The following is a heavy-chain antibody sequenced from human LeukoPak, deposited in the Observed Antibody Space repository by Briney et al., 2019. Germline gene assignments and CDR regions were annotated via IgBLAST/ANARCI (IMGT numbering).Heavy chain of an antibody. J-gene: IGHJ4*02. D-gene: IGHD1-26*01. CDR2: IWYDGSNK. CDR3: AKDIGLVGATRYYFDY. V-gene: IGHV3-33*06. CDR1: GFTFSSYG. Sequence: GGSLRLSCAASGFTFSSYGMHWVRQVPGKGLEWVAVIWYDGSNKYYADSVKGRFTISRDNSQNTLYLQMNSLRVEDTAVYYCAKDIGLVGATRYYFDYWGQGTLVTVSS.